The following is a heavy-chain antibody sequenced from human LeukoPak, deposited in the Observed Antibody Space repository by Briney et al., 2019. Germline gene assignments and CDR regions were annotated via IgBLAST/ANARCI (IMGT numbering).Heavy chain of an antibody. V-gene: IGHV4-34*01. CDR1: GGSFSGYY. CDR3: ARDPQLRFGGYYYYYMDV. J-gene: IGHJ6*03. CDR2: INHSGST. D-gene: IGHD3-10*01. Sequence: PSETLSLTCAVYGGSFSGYYWSWIRQPPGKGLEWIGEINHSGSTNYNPSLKSRVTISVDTSKNQFSLKLSSVTAADTAMYYCARDPQLRFGGYYYYYMDVWGKGTTVTVSS.